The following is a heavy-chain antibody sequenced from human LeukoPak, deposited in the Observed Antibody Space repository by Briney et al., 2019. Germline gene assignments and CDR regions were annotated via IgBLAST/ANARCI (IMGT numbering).Heavy chain of an antibody. D-gene: IGHD6-19*01. CDR3: ARAYGTGWYQAVDY. J-gene: IGHJ4*02. CDR2: INNDESDT. V-gene: IGHV3-74*01. Sequence: TGGSLRLSCAASKFTFSTYWMTWVRQAPGKGLLWVARINNDESDTNYADSVRGRFTVSRDNAKNTLFLQMNSLKVEDTAIYYRARAYGTGWYQAVDYWGQGVLVTVS. CDR1: KFTFSTYW.